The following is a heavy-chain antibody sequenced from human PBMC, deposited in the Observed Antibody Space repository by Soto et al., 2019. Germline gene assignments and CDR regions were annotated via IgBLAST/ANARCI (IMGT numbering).Heavy chain of an antibody. CDR3: ARDPACSSTSCQGYYYYYGMDV. V-gene: IGHV4-30-4*01. D-gene: IGHD2-2*01. CDR2: IYYSGST. J-gene: IGHJ6*02. CDR1: GGSISSGDYY. Sequence: SETLSLTCTVSGGSISSGDYYWSWIRQPPGKGLEWIGYIYYSGSTYYNPSLKSRVTISVDTSKNQFSLKLSSVTAADTAVYYCARDPACSSTSCQGYYYYYGMDVWGQGTTVTVSS.